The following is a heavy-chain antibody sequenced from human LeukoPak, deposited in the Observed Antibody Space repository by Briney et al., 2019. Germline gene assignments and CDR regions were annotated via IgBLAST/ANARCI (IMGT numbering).Heavy chain of an antibody. J-gene: IGHJ4*02. Sequence: GASVKVSCKASRYIFTRYAMHWVRQAPGQRLEWMGWIDDGHGNTKYSEKFQGRVSITRDTSASTVYMELNSLRSEDTAVYYCARNEDYWGQGTLVTVSS. CDR2: IDDGHGNT. CDR3: ARNEDY. D-gene: IGHD1-1*01. CDR1: RYIFTRYA. V-gene: IGHV1-3*01.